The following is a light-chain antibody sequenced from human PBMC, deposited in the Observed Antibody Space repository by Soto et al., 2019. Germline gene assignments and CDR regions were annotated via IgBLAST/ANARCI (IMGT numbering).Light chain of an antibody. CDR3: SSYTNYNHVV. J-gene: IGLJ2*01. CDR2: EVS. Sequence: QSALTQPASVSGSPGQSITISCTGTTSDVGGFNYVSWYQLNPGKVPKLMVYEVSNRPSGVSNRFSGSKSGNTASLTISGLRAEDEADYYCSSYTNYNHVVFGGGTKVTVL. CDR1: TSDVGGFNY. V-gene: IGLV2-14*01.